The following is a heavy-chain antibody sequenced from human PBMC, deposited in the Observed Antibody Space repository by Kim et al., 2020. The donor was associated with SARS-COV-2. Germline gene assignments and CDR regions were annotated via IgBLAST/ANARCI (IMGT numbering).Heavy chain of an antibody. CDR3: PRIDNDNRGY. D-gene: IGHD3-10*01. Sequence: GGSLRLSCVGSGYTFYRDAMTWVRQAPGKGLEWVSGITNTGYTTYYADAVKGRFTISRDNSKNTLYLQRNTLPAEDTATYYCPRIDNDNRGYWGHGTLVTVSS. CDR2: ITNTGYTT. CDR1: GYTFYRDA. J-gene: IGHJ4*01. V-gene: IGHV3-23*01.